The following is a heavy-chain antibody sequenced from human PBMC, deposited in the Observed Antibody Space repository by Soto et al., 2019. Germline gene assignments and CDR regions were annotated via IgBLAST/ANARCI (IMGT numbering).Heavy chain of an antibody. D-gene: IGHD5-12*01. CDR3: ARVVPSGYDSLYFDY. V-gene: IGHV3-21*01. Sequence: GGSLRLSCAASGFTFSSYSMNWVRQAPGKGLEWVSSISSSSSYIYYADSVKGRFTISRDNAKNSLYLQMNSLRAEDTAVYYCARVVPSGYDSLYFDYWGQGTLVTVYS. CDR1: GFTFSSYS. CDR2: ISSSSSYI. J-gene: IGHJ4*02.